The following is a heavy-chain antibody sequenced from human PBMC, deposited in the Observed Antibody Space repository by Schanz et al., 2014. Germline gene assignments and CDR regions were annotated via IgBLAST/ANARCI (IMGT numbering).Heavy chain of an antibody. CDR3: AKDLAAVGVFDY. CDR2: LSGDGGTT. V-gene: IGHV3-23*04. Sequence: VQLVESGGGVVQPGRSLRLSCAASGFSFSSYTMSWVRQAPGKGLQWVSSLSGDGGTTHYADSVKGRFTISRDNSKNTLDLQMNSLRAEDTAIYYCAKDLAAVGVFDYWGQGSLVTVSP. J-gene: IGHJ4*02. D-gene: IGHD6-13*01. CDR1: GFSFSSYT.